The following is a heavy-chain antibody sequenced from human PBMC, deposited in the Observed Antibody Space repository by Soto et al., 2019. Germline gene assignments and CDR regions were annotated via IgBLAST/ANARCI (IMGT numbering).Heavy chain of an antibody. D-gene: IGHD2-2*01. CDR2: IIPISGTA. V-gene: IGHV1-69*01. CDR1: GGTFSSYA. Sequence: QVQLVQSGAEVKKPGSSVKVSCKASGGTFSSYAISWVRQAPGQGLEWMGGIIPISGTANYAQKVQGRVTITADESTSTAYMELSSLRSEDTAVYYCARSHGSSTSLEIYYYYYYGMDVWGQGTTVTVSS. J-gene: IGHJ6*02. CDR3: ARSHGSSTSLEIYYYYYYGMDV.